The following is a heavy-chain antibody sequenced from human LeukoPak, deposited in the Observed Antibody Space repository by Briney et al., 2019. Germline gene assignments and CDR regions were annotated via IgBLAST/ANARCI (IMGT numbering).Heavy chain of an antibody. CDR2: ISGSGGAT. Sequence: GGSLRLSCAASGFTFNTYGMSWVRQAPGKGLEWVSGISGSGGATYYADSVKGRFPISRDDPHNTLYLQMNSLRAEDTAVYFCARGGVDYYGSGTYYLMYYFDYWGQGALVTVSS. D-gene: IGHD3-10*01. V-gene: IGHV3-23*01. CDR1: GFTFNTYG. J-gene: IGHJ4*02. CDR3: ARGGVDYYGSGTYYLMYYFDY.